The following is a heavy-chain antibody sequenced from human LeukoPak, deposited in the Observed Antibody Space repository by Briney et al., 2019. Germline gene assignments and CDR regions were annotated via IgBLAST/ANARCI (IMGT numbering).Heavy chain of an antibody. CDR2: VYYSGTT. CDR1: GGSMSNYY. Sequence: PSETLSLTCTVSGGSMSNYYWNWIRQPPGKGLEWIGYVYYSGTTNYNPSLKSRVSMSVDTSKNQFSLKLSSVTAADTAVYYCARTPIYYYDNSGYYNWGQGTLVTVSS. D-gene: IGHD3-22*01. V-gene: IGHV4-59*01. CDR3: ARTPIYYYDNSGYYN. J-gene: IGHJ4*02.